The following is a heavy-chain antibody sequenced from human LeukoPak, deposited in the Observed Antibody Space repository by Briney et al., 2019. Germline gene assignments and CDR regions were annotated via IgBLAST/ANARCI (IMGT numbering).Heavy chain of an antibody. CDR1: GGSISSYY. Sequence: SETLSLTCTVSGGSISSYYWSWIRQPPGKGLEWIGYIYYSGSTNYNPSLKSRVTISVDTSKNQFSLKLSSVTAADTAVYYCARVQGSTRINYYYMYVWGKGTTVTVSS. CDR3: ARVQGSTRINYYYMYV. V-gene: IGHV4-59*01. D-gene: IGHD2-2*01. J-gene: IGHJ6*03. CDR2: IYYSGST.